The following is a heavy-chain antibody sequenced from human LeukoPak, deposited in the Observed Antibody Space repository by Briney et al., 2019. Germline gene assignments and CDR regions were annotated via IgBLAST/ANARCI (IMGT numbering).Heavy chain of an antibody. CDR1: GGSINSGDYY. D-gene: IGHD3-10*01. Sequence: SETLSLTCTVSGGSINSGDYYWSWIRQPPGKGLEWIGYIYYSGSTYYNPSLKNRVTISVDTSKNQFSLKLSSVNAADTAVYYCASLKITLVRGGNWFDPWGQGTLVTVSS. V-gene: IGHV4-30-4*01. CDR3: ASLKITLVRGGNWFDP. CDR2: IYYSGST. J-gene: IGHJ5*02.